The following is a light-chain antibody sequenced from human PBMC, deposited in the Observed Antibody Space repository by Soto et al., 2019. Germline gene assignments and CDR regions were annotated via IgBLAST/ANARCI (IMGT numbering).Light chain of an antibody. CDR3: QQRTNWAYT. V-gene: IGKV3-11*01. CDR1: QSVSYH. Sequence: EIVLTQSPATLSLSPGERATLSCRASQSVSYHLAWYQQKPGQAPRLLIYGASNRATGIPARFSGSGSGTDFTLTISSLEPADLEVDYCQQRTNWAYTFGQGTKLEIK. CDR2: GAS. J-gene: IGKJ2*01.